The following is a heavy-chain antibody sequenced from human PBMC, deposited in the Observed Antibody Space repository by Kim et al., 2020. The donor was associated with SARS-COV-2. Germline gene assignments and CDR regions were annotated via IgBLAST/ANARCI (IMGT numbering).Heavy chain of an antibody. V-gene: IGHV3-30*18. Sequence: GGSLRLSCAASGFTFSTYDMHWVRQAPGKGLEWVAMISFDGSDKYYADSEKGRFTISRDNSKNTLYLQMNSLRAEDTAVYYCAKARDIVVEPTAMGSWGQGTLVTISS. D-gene: IGHD2-2*01. CDR1: GFTFSTYD. CDR2: ISFDGSDK. J-gene: IGHJ5*02. CDR3: AKARDIVVEPTAMGS.